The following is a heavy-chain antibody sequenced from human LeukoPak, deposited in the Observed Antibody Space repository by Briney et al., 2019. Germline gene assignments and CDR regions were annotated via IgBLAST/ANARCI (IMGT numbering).Heavy chain of an antibody. CDR3: AKSYGSGSYYDY. J-gene: IGHJ4*02. CDR2: ISGSGGST. Sequence: PGGSLRLSCAASGFTFSSYAMSWVRQAPGKGLEWVSAISGSGGSTYYADSVKGRFTISRDNSKNTPYLQMNSLRAEDTAVYYCAKSYGSGSYYDYWGQGTLVTVSS. D-gene: IGHD3-10*01. CDR1: GFTFSSYA. V-gene: IGHV3-23*01.